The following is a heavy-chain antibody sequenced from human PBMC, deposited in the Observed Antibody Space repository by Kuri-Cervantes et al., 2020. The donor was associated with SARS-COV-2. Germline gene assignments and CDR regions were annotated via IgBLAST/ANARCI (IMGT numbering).Heavy chain of an antibody. V-gene: IGHV1-2*02. Sequence: ASVKVSCKASGYTFTGYYMHWVRQAPGQGLEWMGWINPNSGGTNYAQKFQGRVTMTRDTSISTAYMELSRLRSDDTAVYYCARTLELRSAFDPWGQGTRVTVSS. CDR2: INPNSGGT. D-gene: IGHD1-7*01. J-gene: IGHJ5*02. CDR1: GYTFTGYY. CDR3: ARTLELRSAFDP.